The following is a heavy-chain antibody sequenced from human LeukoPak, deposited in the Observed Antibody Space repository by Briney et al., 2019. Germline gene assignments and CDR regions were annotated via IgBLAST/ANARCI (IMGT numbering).Heavy chain of an antibody. CDR1: GYSISSGCY. CDR3: ARGLQSLGYFDY. D-gene: IGHD4-11*01. CDR2: NYHSGST. Sequence: PSETLSLTCAVSGYSISSGCYGGWIRQPPGKGLGWIGSNYHSGSTYYNPSLKSRVTISVDTSKNQFSLKLSSVTSAGTGVYYCARGLQSLGYFDYWGQGTLVTVSS. J-gene: IGHJ4*02. V-gene: IGHV4-38-2*01.